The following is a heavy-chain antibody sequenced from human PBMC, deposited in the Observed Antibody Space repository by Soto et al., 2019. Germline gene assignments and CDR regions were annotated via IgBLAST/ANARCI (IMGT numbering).Heavy chain of an antibody. J-gene: IGHJ5*02. CDR1: GGTFSNYA. V-gene: IGHV1-69*14. Sequence: QVQLVQSGAEVTKPGSSVKVSCKASGGTFSNYAISWVRQAPGQGLEWMGRIIPMFGSANYAQKFQGRVTITADKSTSTACMEPRSLRSEDTAGYYCAREGDSVLVPTDISWFDPWGQGTMVTVS. CDR3: AREGDSVLVPTDISWFDP. D-gene: IGHD2-2*01. CDR2: IIPMFGSA.